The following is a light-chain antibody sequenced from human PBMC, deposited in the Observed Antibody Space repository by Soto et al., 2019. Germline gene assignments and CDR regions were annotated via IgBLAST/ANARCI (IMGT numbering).Light chain of an antibody. CDR1: KSDIGVYDF. V-gene: IGLV2-8*01. CDR2: EVV. J-gene: IGLJ1*01. Sequence: QSALTQPPSASGSPGQSVTISCTGAKSDIGVYDFVSWYQHHPGKAPRLIIYEVVQRPSGVPDRFSGSKSGTSASLAITGLQPEDEADYYCQSYDSSLTTFVFGTGTKVTVL. CDR3: QSYDSSLTTFV.